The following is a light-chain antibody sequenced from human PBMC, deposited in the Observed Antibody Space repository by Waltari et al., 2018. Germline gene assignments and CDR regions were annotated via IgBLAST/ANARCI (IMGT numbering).Light chain of an antibody. CDR2: KDT. CDR1: AFPKQT. V-gene: IGLV3-25*03. Sequence: SYDLTQPASVSVSPGQTARLTCSGDAFPKQTAYWYQKKPGQAPVLTIYKDTERPSGIPERFSGSTSGTTVTLTITGVLAEDEAQYYCQSADSSERWVFGGGTKLTVL. CDR3: QSADSSERWV. J-gene: IGLJ3*02.